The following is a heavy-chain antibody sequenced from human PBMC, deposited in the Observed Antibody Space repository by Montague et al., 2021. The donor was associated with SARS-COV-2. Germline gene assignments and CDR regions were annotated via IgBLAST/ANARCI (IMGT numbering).Heavy chain of an antibody. Sequence: SETLSLTCTVSGDSVSRGSSYWSWIRQPPGKGLEWIGYIYYTGSRKYNSSLKSRLTISVDTSKNQFSLKLSSVTAADTAVYYCARLARGEGYTSWFDSWGQGTLVTVSS. V-gene: IGHV4-61*01. D-gene: IGHD5-24*01. J-gene: IGHJ5*01. CDR2: IYYTGSR. CDR1: GDSVSRGSSY. CDR3: ARLARGEGYTSWFDS.